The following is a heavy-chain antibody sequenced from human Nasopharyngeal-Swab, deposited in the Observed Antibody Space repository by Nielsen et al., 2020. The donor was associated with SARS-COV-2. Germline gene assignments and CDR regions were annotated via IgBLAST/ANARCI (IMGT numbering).Heavy chain of an antibody. Sequence: GESLKISCAATGFTFSSYSMNWVRQAPGKGLEWVSYISSSSTIYYADSVKGRFTISRDNAKNSPYLQMNSLRDEDTAVYYCAREGSSSQDYWGQGTLVTVSS. CDR2: ISSSSTI. CDR3: AREGSSSQDY. CDR1: GFTFSSYS. J-gene: IGHJ4*02. D-gene: IGHD6-13*01. V-gene: IGHV3-48*02.